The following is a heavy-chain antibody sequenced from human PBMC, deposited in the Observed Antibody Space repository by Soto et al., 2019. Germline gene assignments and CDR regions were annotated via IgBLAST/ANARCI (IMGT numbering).Heavy chain of an antibody. CDR3: ARHSTSCYFCYYYYGMDV. D-gene: IGHD2-2*01. Sequence: PSETLSLTCAVYGGSFSGYYWSWIRQPPGKGLEWIGEINHSGSTNYNPSLKSRVTISVDTSKNQFSLKLSPVTAADTAVYYCARHSTSCYFCYYYYGMDVWGQGTTVTVSS. CDR1: GGSFSGYY. V-gene: IGHV4-34*01. CDR2: INHSGST. J-gene: IGHJ6*02.